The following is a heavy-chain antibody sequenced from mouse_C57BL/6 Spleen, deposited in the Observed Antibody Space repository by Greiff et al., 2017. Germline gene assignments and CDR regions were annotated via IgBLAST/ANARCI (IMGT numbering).Heavy chain of an antibody. CDR3: SKTGTSYWYFDV. D-gene: IGHD4-1*01. V-gene: IGHV5-15*01. CDR2: ISNLAYSI. CDR1: GFTFSDYG. Sequence: EVQLQESGGGLVQPGGSLTLSCAASGFTFSDYGMAWVRQAPRKGPEWVAFISNLAYSIYYADTVTGRFTISRENAKNTLYMEMSRLRSEDTAMYYCSKTGTSYWYFDVWGTGTTVTVSS. J-gene: IGHJ1*03.